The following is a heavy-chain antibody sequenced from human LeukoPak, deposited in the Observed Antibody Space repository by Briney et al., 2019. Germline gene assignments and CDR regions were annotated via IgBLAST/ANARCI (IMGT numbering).Heavy chain of an antibody. Sequence: ASVRVSCKTSGYSFSDYAVSWVRQAPGQGLEWMGWISTYNGNRNYSQSLQGRVTMTTDRSTNTVYMELGPLRADDTAVYYCARDVGGIAVSCTQDYWGQGTLVTVSS. CDR3: ARDVGGIAVSCTQDY. CDR2: ISTYNGNR. CDR1: GYSFSDYA. D-gene: IGHD6-19*01. J-gene: IGHJ4*02. V-gene: IGHV1-18*01.